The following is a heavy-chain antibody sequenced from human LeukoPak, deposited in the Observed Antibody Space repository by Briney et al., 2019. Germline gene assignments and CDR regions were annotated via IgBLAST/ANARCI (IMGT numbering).Heavy chain of an antibody. CDR1: GFTFSSYW. D-gene: IGHD3-22*01. CDR2: INSDGSST. Sequence: GGSLRLSCAASGFTFSSYWMQWVRPVPGKGLVWVSSINSDGSSTTYADYVKGRFIISRDNAKNTLFLQMNSLRADDTAVYYCARETDSSGYYADYWGQGTLVTVSS. V-gene: IGHV3-74*01. J-gene: IGHJ4*02. CDR3: ARETDSSGYYADY.